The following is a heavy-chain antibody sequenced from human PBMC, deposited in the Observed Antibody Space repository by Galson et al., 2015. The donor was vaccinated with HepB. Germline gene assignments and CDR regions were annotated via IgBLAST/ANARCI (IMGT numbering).Heavy chain of an antibody. V-gene: IGHV1-24*01. CDR3: ATGRRRGWLEASWFDP. D-gene: IGHD6-19*01. Sequence: SVKVSCKVSGYALTEFSLHWLRQAPGKGLEWMGGFHPEDGETISAQKFQGRIIMTEDTSTNTAYMDLNSLRSEDTAFYFCATGRRRGWLEASWFDPWGQGTLVTVSS. J-gene: IGHJ5*02. CDR2: FHPEDGET. CDR1: GYALTEFS.